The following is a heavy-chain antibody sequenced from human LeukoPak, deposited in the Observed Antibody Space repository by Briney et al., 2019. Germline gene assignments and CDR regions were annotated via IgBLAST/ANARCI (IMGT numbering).Heavy chain of an antibody. Sequence: SDTLSLTCTVSGGYISSGSYYWSWILQPAGKGLERIGRIYTSGSTNYNPSLKSRVTISVDTSKNQFSLKLSSVTAADTAVYYCASHCSSTSCYGTDYWGQGTLVTVSS. V-gene: IGHV4-61*02. CDR1: GGYISSGSYY. CDR3: ASHCSSTSCYGTDY. D-gene: IGHD2-2*01. CDR2: IYTSGST. J-gene: IGHJ4*02.